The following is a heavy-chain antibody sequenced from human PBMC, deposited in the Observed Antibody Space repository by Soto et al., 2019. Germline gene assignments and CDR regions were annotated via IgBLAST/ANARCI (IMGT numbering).Heavy chain of an antibody. CDR2: IYPGDSDT. J-gene: IGHJ3*02. V-gene: IGHV5-51*01. D-gene: IGHD3-22*01. CDR1: GYSFTSYW. Sequence: GESLKISCKGSGYSFTSYWIGWVRQMPGKGLEWMGIIYPGDSDTRYSPSFQGQVTISADKSISTAYLQWSSLKASDTAMYYCARPNETYYYESSGYYYVTDAFESWGQGTMVTVAS. CDR3: ARPNETYYYESSGYYYVTDAFES.